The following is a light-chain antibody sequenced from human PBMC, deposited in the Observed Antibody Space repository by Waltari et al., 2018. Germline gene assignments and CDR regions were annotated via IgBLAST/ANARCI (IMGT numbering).Light chain of an antibody. Sequence: QSALTQPASVSGSPGQSITISCTGTSSDIGGYDFVSWYQQYPGMAPKQMIYEVTNRPSGVSGRFSGSESGTTASLTISGLQPEDEADYYCTSYTTSTTVLFGGGTKVTVL. J-gene: IGLJ3*02. CDR3: TSYTTSTTVL. V-gene: IGLV2-14*01. CDR1: SSDIGGYDF. CDR2: EVT.